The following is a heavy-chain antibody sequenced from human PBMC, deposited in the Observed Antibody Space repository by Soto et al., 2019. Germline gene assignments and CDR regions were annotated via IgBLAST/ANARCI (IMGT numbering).Heavy chain of an antibody. V-gene: IGHV1-8*01. CDR2: VSPDSGNS. CDR1: GYTFTDYD. Sequence: QVQVVQSRAEVKKPGASVKVSCKTSGYTFTDYDINWVRQATGQGLEWMGWVSPDSGNSGYAQQFQGRVTMTSDTSISTVYMELSNLRSEDTAMYYCEVTTGYWGQGTIVTVSS. J-gene: IGHJ4*02. D-gene: IGHD3-9*01. CDR3: EVTTGY.